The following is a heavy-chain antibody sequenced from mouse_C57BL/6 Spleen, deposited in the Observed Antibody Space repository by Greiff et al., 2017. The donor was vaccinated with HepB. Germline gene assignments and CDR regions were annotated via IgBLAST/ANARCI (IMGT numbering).Heavy chain of an antibody. CDR1: GYTFTDYY. CDR3: ARCIYYGNYFDY. Sequence: HLQQSGAYLVRPGSSVKLSCKASGYTFTDYYINWVKQRPGQGLEWIARIYPGSGNTYYNEKFKGKATLTAEKSSSTAYMQLSSLTSEDSAVYFCARCIYYGNYFDYWGQGTTLTVSS. V-gene: IGHV1-76*01. J-gene: IGHJ2*01. D-gene: IGHD2-1*01. CDR2: IYPGSGNT.